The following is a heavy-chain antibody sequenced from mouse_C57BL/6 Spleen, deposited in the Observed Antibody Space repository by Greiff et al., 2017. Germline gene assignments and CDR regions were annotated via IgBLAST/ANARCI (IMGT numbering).Heavy chain of an antibody. V-gene: IGHV1-39*01. D-gene: IGHD1-1*01. Sequence: EVQLQQSGPELVKPGASVKISCKASGYSFTDYNMNWVKQSNGKSLEWIGVINPNYGTTSYNQKFKGKATLTADKSSSTAYMQLSSLTSEDSAVYFCARLTFTTDAYWGQGTLVTVSA. CDR3: ARLTFTTDAY. CDR1: GYSFTDYN. CDR2: INPNYGTT. J-gene: IGHJ3*01.